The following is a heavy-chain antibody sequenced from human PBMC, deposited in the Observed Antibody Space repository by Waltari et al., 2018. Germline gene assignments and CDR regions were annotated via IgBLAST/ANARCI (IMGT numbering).Heavy chain of an antibody. Sequence: EVQLVESGGGLVQPGGSLRLSCAASGFTFSSYEMNWVRQAPGKGVGLVSYISSSGSTIYYADSVKGRFTISRDNAKNSLYLQMNSLRAEDTAVYYCARDVGPVGATPFDYWGQGTLVTVSS. CDR2: ISSSGSTI. J-gene: IGHJ4*02. CDR1: GFTFSSYE. CDR3: ARDVGPVGATPFDY. D-gene: IGHD1-26*01. V-gene: IGHV3-48*03.